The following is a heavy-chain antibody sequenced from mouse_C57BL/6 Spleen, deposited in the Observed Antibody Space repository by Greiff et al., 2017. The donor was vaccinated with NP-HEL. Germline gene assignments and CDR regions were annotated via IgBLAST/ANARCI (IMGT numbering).Heavy chain of an antibody. Sequence: LQESGAELVKPGASVKLSCKASGYAFSSYWMNWVKQRPGTGLEWIGQVYPGDGDANYNGKFKGKATLTADKSSSTAYMQPSRLTSEDAAVYFCARWVTTVVLDDWGQGTTLTVSS. CDR2: VYPGDGDA. J-gene: IGHJ2*01. V-gene: IGHV1-80*01. CDR1: GYAFSSYW. D-gene: IGHD1-1*01. CDR3: ARWVTTVVLDD.